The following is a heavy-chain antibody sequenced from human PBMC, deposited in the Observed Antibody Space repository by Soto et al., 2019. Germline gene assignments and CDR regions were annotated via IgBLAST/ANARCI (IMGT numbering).Heavy chain of an antibody. J-gene: IGHJ6*02. CDR1: AYNFANYW. D-gene: IGHD4-4*01. CDR2: IFPGDSDT. Sequence: GESLKISCKGSAYNFANYWIGWVRQMPGKGLEWMGIIFPGDSDTRYSPSFQGQVTISADKSISTAYLQWSSLEASDTAMYYCARQFTVTGVMDVWGQGTTVTVSS. CDR3: ARQFTVTGVMDV. V-gene: IGHV5-51*01.